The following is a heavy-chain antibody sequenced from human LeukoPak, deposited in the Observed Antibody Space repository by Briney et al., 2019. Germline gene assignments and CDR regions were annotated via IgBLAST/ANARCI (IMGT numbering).Heavy chain of an antibody. CDR2: INHSGST. CDR3: ARGRRGSMCYFDY. V-gene: IGHV4-34*01. J-gene: IGHJ4*02. Sequence: SETLPLTCAVYGGSFSGYYWSCIRQPPGKGLEGIGEINHSGSTNYNPSLKSRVTISVATSKNQFSLKLSSVTAADTAVYYCARGRRGSMCYFDYWGQGTLVTVSS. CDR1: GGSFSGYY. D-gene: IGHD2-8*01.